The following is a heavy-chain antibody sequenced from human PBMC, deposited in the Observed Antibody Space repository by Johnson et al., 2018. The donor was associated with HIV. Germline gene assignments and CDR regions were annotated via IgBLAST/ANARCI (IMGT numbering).Heavy chain of an antibody. CDR1: GFTFSTYA. Sequence: QVQLVESGGGVVQPGRSLRLSCAASGFTFSTYALHWVRQAPGKGLEWVAVISYDGSNKYYADSVKGRFTISRDNSKNTLYLQMNSLSAEDTAVYYCARVRRSGTYYVDAFDIWGHGTMVTVSS. D-gene: IGHD1-26*01. CDR3: ARVRRSGTYYVDAFDI. V-gene: IGHV3-30*04. CDR2: ISYDGSNK. J-gene: IGHJ3*02.